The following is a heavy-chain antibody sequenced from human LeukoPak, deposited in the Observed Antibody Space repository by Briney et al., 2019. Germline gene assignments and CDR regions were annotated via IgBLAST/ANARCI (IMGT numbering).Heavy chain of an antibody. CDR2: IYSGGST. J-gene: IGHJ4*02. CDR3: ARDTGLRAAFDY. D-gene: IGHD5-12*01. CDR1: GFTVSSNY. V-gene: IGHV3-66*01. Sequence: GGSLRLSCAASGFTVSSNYMSWVRQAPGKGLEWVSVIYSGGSTYYADSVKGRFTISRDDSKNTLYLQMNSLRAEDTAVYYCARDTGLRAAFDYWGQGTLVTVSS.